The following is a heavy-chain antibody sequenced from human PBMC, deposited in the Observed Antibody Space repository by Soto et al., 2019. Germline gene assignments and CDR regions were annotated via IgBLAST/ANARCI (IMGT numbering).Heavy chain of an antibody. CDR2: IHGTRSII. V-gene: IGHV3-48*02. Sequence: EVQLVESGGGLVQPGGSLKLSCAVSGFTFSSHAMDWVRQAPGKGLEWVAYIHGTRSIIYYADSVKGRFTISRDNAKNSLYLQMDSLRDEDTALYYCARDARNADYNYWGQGTLVTVSS. J-gene: IGHJ4*02. D-gene: IGHD3-16*01. CDR1: GFTFSSHA. CDR3: ARDARNADYNY.